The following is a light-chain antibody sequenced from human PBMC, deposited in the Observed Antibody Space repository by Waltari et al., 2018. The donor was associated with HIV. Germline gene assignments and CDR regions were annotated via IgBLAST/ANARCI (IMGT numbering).Light chain of an antibody. CDR3: QQYGISSGT. V-gene: IGKV3-20*01. J-gene: IGKJ1*01. Sequence: ELVLTQSPGTLSLSPGERATLSCRASQSVSISYLAWYQQKPGQAPRLLIYGTSTRATGIPDRFSGSGSGTDFTLTISRLEPEDFAVYYCQQYGISSGTFGQGTKVEIK. CDR2: GTS. CDR1: QSVSISY.